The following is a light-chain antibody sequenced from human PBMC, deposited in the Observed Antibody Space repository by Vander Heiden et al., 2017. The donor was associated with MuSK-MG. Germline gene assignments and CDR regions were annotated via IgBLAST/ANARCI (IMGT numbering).Light chain of an antibody. CDR2: KAS. V-gene: IGKV1-5*03. Sequence: DIQMTQSPSTLSASVGDRVTITCRASQSISSWLAWYQQKPGKAPKLLIYKASSLESGVPSRSSGSGSGTEFTLTISSLQPDDFATYYCRQYNSYWTFGQGTKVEIK. CDR3: RQYNSYWT. CDR1: QSISSW. J-gene: IGKJ1*01.